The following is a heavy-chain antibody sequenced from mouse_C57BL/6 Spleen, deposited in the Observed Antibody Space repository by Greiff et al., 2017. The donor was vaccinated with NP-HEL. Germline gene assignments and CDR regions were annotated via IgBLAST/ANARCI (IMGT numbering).Heavy chain of an antibody. CDR2: LNTNNGGT. V-gene: IGHV1-18*01. Sequence: VQLQQSGPELVKPGASVKIPCKASGYTFTDYNMDWVKQSHGKSLEWIGDLNTNNGGTIYNQKFKGKATLTVDKSSSTAYMEHRSLSSDDTAVYYCARDYGSSYGYFDVWGTGTTVTVSS. CDR1: GYTFTDYN. J-gene: IGHJ1*03. CDR3: ARDYGSSYGYFDV. D-gene: IGHD1-1*01.